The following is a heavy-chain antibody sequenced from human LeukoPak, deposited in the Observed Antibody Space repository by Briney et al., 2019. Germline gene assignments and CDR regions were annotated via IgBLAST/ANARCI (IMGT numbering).Heavy chain of an antibody. CDR3: ARLDQHQLLPGDY. Sequence: PSETLSLTCTVSGGSINSGDYYWSWIRQPPGKGLEWIGYIYYNGNTYYNPSLKSRVTISVDTSKNQFSLKPSSVTAADTAVYYCARLDQHQLLPGDYWGQGTLVTVSS. V-gene: IGHV4-30-4*08. J-gene: IGHJ4*02. CDR1: GGSINSGDYY. CDR2: IYYNGNT. D-gene: IGHD2-2*01.